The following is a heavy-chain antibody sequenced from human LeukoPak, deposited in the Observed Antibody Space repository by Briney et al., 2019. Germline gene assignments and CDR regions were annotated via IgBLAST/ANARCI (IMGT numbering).Heavy chain of an antibody. Sequence: MPSETLSLTCTVSGGSISSSSYYWGWIRQPPGKGLEWIGSIYYSGSTYYNPSLKSRVTISVDTSKNQFSLKLSSVTAADTAVYYCARGSYGDVWGKGTTVTVSS. V-gene: IGHV4-39*01. CDR3: ARGSYGDV. CDR1: GGSISSSSYY. CDR2: IYYSGST. D-gene: IGHD3-16*01. J-gene: IGHJ6*04.